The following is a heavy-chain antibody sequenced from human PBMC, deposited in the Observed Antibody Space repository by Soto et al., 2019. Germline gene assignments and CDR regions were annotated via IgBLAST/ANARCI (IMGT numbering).Heavy chain of an antibody. CDR1: GFTFSSYA. CDR2: ISGSGGST. J-gene: IGHJ5*02. CDR3: ARVCSGGSCYSSNWFDP. V-gene: IGHV3-23*01. Sequence: GGSLRLSCAASGFTFSSYAMSWVRQAPGKGLEWVSAISGSGGSTYYADSVKGRFTISRDNSKNTLYLQMNSLRSDDTAVYYCARVCSGGSCYSSNWFDPWGQGTLVTVSS. D-gene: IGHD2-15*01.